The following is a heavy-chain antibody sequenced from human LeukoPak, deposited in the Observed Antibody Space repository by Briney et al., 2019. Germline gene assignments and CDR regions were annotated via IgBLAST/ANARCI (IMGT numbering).Heavy chain of an antibody. J-gene: IGHJ5*02. Sequence: SETLSLTCAVHGGSFSGYYWSWIRQPPGKGLEWIGEINHSGSTNYNPSLKSRVTISVDTSKNQFSLKLSSVTAADTAVYYCARVGSSSWYSWFDPWGQGTLVTVSS. D-gene: IGHD6-13*01. CDR2: INHSGST. CDR3: ARVGSSSWYSWFDP. V-gene: IGHV4-34*01. CDR1: GGSFSGYY.